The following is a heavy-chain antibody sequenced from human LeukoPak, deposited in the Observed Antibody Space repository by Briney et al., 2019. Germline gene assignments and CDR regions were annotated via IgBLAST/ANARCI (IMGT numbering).Heavy chain of an antibody. Sequence: GGSLRLSCAASGFTFSDYYMSWIRQAPGKGLEWVSYISSSGSTIYYADSVKGRFTISRDNAKNSLYLQMNSLRAEDTAVYYCGRELGYCSSTSCYLYAFDIWGQGTMVTVSS. CDR3: GRELGYCSSTSCYLYAFDI. V-gene: IGHV3-11*01. CDR2: ISSSGSTI. J-gene: IGHJ3*02. D-gene: IGHD2-2*01. CDR1: GFTFSDYY.